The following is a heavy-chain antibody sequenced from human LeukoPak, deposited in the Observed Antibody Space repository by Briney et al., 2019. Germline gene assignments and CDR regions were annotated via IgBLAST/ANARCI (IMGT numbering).Heavy chain of an antibody. V-gene: IGHV1-2*02. CDR2: INPNSGGT. Sequence: ASVKVFCKASGYTFTGYYMHWVRQAPGQRLEWMGWINPNSGGTNYAQKFQGRVTMTSDTSISTGYRELSRLRSDDTAVYYCASFPAGYAPYYWGQGTLVTVSS. CDR1: GYTFTGYY. J-gene: IGHJ4*02. CDR3: ASFPAGYAPYY. D-gene: IGHD3-9*01.